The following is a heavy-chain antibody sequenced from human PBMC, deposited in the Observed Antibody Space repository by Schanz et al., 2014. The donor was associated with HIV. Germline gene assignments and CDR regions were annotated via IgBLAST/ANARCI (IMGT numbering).Heavy chain of an antibody. Sequence: EVQLVESGGGLVKPGGSLRLSCAASGFTFSSYSMNWVRQAPGKGLEWVSSIDSSSSYKYYADSVKGRFTISRDNAKNSLYLQMSTLRAEDTAVYYCAREDGWFGDIYYFGLDVWGRGTTVTVSS. CDR3: AREDGWFGDIYYFGLDV. J-gene: IGHJ6*02. CDR1: GFTFSSYS. D-gene: IGHD3-10*01. V-gene: IGHV3-21*01. CDR2: IDSSSSYK.